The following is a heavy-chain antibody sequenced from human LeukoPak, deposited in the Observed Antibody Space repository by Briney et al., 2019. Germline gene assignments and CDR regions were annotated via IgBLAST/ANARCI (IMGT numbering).Heavy chain of an antibody. CDR3: ARPIGKGRDY. CDR1: GFTISSYW. V-gene: IGHV3-7*01. CDR2: IKQDGSEK. J-gene: IGHJ4*02. D-gene: IGHD1-26*01. Sequence: LSGGSLRLSCAASGFTISSYWMTWVRQAPGKGLEWVANIKQDGSEKSYVDSVKGRFTISRDNAKNSVYLQMNSLRAEDTAVYYCARPIGKGRDYSGQGTLVTVSS.